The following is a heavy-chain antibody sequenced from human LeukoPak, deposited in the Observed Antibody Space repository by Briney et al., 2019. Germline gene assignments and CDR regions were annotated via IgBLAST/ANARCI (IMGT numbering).Heavy chain of an antibody. V-gene: IGHV6-1*01. CDR1: GDSVSSNSAG. D-gene: IGHD4-11*01. J-gene: IGHJ3*01. CDR3: AREVRVSRGAFDV. CDR2: TYYRSKWYN. Sequence: SQTLSLTCAISGDSVSSNSAGWNWIRQSPSRGLEWLGRTYYRSKWYNDFAPSVRNRITINPDTSKNQLSLKLTSVTAADTAVYYCAREVRVSRGAFDVWGQGTMVTVSS.